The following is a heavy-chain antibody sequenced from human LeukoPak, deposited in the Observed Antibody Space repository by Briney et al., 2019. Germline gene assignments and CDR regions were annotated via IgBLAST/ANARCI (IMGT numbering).Heavy chain of an antibody. J-gene: IGHJ4*02. Sequence: GGSLRLSCAASGFTLSSYSINWVRQAPGKGLEWVSYISTSGSNIYYADSVRGRFSISRDNAMNSFFLQMNSLRAEDTAVYYCARLIGDRTIYDYWGQGTLVTVSS. CDR2: ISTSGSNI. D-gene: IGHD6-6*01. CDR1: GFTLSSYS. CDR3: ARLIGDRTIYDY. V-gene: IGHV3-48*04.